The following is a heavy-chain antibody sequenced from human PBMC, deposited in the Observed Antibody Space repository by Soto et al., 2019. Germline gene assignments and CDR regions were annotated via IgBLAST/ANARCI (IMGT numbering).Heavy chain of an antibody. D-gene: IGHD2-8*01. CDR3: ARLPHCTNGVCYAPGSYYYMDV. V-gene: IGHV4-39*01. J-gene: IGHJ6*03. CDR1: GGSISSSSYY. CDR2: IYYSGST. Sequence: SETLSLTCTVSGGSISSSSYYWGWIRQPPGKGLEWIGSIYYSGSTYYNPSLKSRVTISVDTSKNQFSLKLSSVTAADTAVYYCARLPHCTNGVCYAPGSYYYMDVWGKGTTVTVSS.